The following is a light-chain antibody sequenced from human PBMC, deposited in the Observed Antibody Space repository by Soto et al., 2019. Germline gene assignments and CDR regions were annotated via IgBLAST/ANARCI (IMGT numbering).Light chain of an antibody. Sequence: QSVLTQPACASGPGGQSITISCNGASSDVGGYNFVSWYQQHPGKAPKLIIYEVTSRPSGVSHRFSGSKSGNTASLTISGLQSEDEAYYYCNSYTTSSTLVFGTGTKVTVL. CDR2: EVT. V-gene: IGLV2-14*03. CDR1: SSDVGGYNF. CDR3: NSYTTSSTLV. J-gene: IGLJ1*01.